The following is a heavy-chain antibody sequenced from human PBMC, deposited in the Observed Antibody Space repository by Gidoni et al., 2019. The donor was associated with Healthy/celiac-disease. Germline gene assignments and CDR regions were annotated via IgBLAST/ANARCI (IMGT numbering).Heavy chain of an antibody. CDR1: GFTFSSYG. Sequence: QVQLVESGGGVVQPGRSLRLSCAASGFTFSSYGMHWVRQAPGKGLEWVAVISYDGSNKYYADSVKGRFTISRDNSKNTLYLQMNSLRAEDTAVYYCAKCSGSGGPIVVVPLDYWGQGTLVTVSS. V-gene: IGHV3-30*18. CDR3: AKCSGSGGPIVVVPLDY. CDR2: ISYDGSNK. D-gene: IGHD3-22*01. J-gene: IGHJ4*02.